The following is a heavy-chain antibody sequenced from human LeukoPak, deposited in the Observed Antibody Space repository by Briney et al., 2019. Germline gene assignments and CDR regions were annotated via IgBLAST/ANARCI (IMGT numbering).Heavy chain of an antibody. D-gene: IGHD6-19*01. CDR2: MSYSGSS. CDR3: ARDLAYRSSLRGTFDI. J-gene: IGHJ3*02. CDR1: GGSISSSSFY. Sequence: PSETLSLTCTVSGGSISSSSFYWGWIRQPPGKGLEWIGSMSYSGSSYHNPSLKSRVTISVDTSENQFSLKLSSVTAADTAVYYCARDLAYRSSLRGTFDIWGQGTKVTVSS. V-gene: IGHV4-39*07.